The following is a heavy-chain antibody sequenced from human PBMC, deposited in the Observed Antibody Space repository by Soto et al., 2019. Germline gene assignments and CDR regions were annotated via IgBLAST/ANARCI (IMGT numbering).Heavy chain of an antibody. CDR2: ISAYNGNT. Sequence: ASVKVYFKACGYPFTSYGVSLVRQAPGQGLEWMGWISAYNGNTNYAQKLQGRVTMTTDTSTSTAYMELRSLRSDDTAVYYCALFLNLSSSSWDYYYGMDVWGQGTTVTVSS. J-gene: IGHJ6*02. CDR3: ALFLNLSSSSWDYYYGMDV. CDR1: GYPFTSYG. V-gene: IGHV1-18*04. D-gene: IGHD6-6*01.